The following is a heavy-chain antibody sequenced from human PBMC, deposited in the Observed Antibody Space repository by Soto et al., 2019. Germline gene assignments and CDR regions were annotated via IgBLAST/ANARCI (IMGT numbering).Heavy chain of an antibody. J-gene: IGHJ5*02. CDR3: ARGRGYSYGYGSWFDP. D-gene: IGHD5-18*01. V-gene: IGHV4-34*01. Sequence: PSETLSLTCAVYGGSFSGYSWSWIRQPPGKGLEWIGEVNHSGSTNYNPSLKSRVTMSVDTSKNQFPLKLSSVSAADTAVYYCARGRGYSYGYGSWFDPWGQGTLVTVSS. CDR1: GGSFSGYS. CDR2: VNHSGST.